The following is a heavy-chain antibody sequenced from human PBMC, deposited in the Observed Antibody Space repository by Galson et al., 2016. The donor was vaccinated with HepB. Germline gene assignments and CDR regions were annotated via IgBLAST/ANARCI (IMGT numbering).Heavy chain of an antibody. V-gene: IGHV4-59*07. CDR3: ARSGTYYIFDF. CDR1: GGSITDYR. D-gene: IGHD3-22*01. J-gene: IGHJ4*02. Sequence: DTLSLTCSVSGGSITDYRWSSIRHPPGKGLEWIGYFYGGGRTNDNPSLKSRVTLSVDTSKNQFSLKLSYMTAADPAVYYCARSGTYYIFDFWGQGTLVTVSS. CDR2: FYGGGRT.